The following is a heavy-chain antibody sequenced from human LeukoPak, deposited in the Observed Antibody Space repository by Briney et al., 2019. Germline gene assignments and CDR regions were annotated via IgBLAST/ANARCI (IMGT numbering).Heavy chain of an antibody. Sequence: SETLSLTCTVSGYSISSGYYWGWIRQPPGKGLEWIGSINHSGSTNYNPSLKSRVTISVDTSKNQFSLKLISVTAADTAVYYCARGTSVVVVAATGAFDIWGQGTMVTVSS. CDR3: ARGTSVVVVAATGAFDI. D-gene: IGHD2-15*01. CDR1: GYSISSGYY. CDR2: INHSGST. V-gene: IGHV4-38-2*02. J-gene: IGHJ3*02.